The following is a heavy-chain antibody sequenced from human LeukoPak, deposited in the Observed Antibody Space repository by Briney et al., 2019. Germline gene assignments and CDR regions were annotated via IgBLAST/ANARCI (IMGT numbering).Heavy chain of an antibody. CDR3: ARDLSIAAPGTDFDY. CDR1: GYTFTGYS. Sequence: ASVKVSSKASGYTFTGYSVHWVRQAPGQGLEWMGWINPNSGGTKYALKFQGRVTMTRDTSISTAYMELSRLTSDDTAVYYCARDLSIAAPGTDFDYWGQGTLVTVSS. J-gene: IGHJ4*02. CDR2: INPNSGGT. D-gene: IGHD6-13*01. V-gene: IGHV1-2*02.